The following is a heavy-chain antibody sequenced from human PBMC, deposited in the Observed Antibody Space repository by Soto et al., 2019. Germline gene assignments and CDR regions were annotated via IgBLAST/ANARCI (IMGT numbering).Heavy chain of an antibody. D-gene: IGHD3-22*01. V-gene: IGHV4-61*01. J-gene: IGHJ4*01. CDR1: GGSVSSGSYY. CDR3: ARETYYYDSSGYHQYYFDY. CDR2: IYYSGST. Sequence: SETLSLTCTVSGGSVSSGSYYWSWIRQPPGKGLEWIGYIYYSGSTNYNPSLKSRVTISVDTSKNQFSLKLSSVTAADTAVYYCARETYYYDSSGYHQYYFDYWGHGTLVTVSS.